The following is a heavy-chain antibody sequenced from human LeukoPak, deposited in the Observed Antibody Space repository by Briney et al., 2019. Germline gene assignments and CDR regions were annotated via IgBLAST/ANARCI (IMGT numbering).Heavy chain of an antibody. CDR2: ISGSGGST. J-gene: IGHJ4*02. CDR1: GFTFSSYA. Sequence: GGSLRLSCAASGFTFSSYAMSWVRQAPGKGLERVSAISGSGGSTYYADSVKGRFTISRDNSKNTQYLQMNSLRAEDTAVYYCAKVPLIMITFGGDYFDYWGPGTLVNVSS. CDR3: AKVPLIMITFGGDYFDY. D-gene: IGHD3-16*01. V-gene: IGHV3-23*01.